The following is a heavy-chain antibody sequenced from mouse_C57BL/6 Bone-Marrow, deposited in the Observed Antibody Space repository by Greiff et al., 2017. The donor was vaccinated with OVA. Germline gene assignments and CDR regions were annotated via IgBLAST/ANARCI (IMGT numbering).Heavy chain of an antibody. D-gene: IGHD1-1*01. CDR3: AAGGYYYGSSRYYAMDY. Sequence: QVQLQQSGAELARPGASVKLSCKASGYTFTSYGISWVKQRTGQGLEWIGEIYPRSGNTYYNEKFKGKATLTADKSSSTAYMELRSLTSEDSAVYYCAAGGYYYGSSRYYAMDYWGQGTSVTVSS. V-gene: IGHV1-81*01. J-gene: IGHJ4*01. CDR1: GYTFTSYG. CDR2: IYPRSGNT.